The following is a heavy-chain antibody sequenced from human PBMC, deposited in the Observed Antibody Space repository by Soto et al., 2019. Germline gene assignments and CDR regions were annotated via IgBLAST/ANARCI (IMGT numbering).Heavy chain of an antibody. CDR2: IYYSGST. CDR3: AEGYCSSTSCYRYYYYYGMDV. J-gene: IGHJ6*02. V-gene: IGHV4-30-4*01. D-gene: IGHD2-2*02. Sequence: SETLSLTCTVSGGSISSGDYYWSWIRQPPGKGLEWIGYIYYSGSTYYNPSLKSRVTISVDTSKNQFSLKLSSVTAADTAVYYCAEGYCSSTSCYRYYYYYGMDVWGQGTTVTVSS. CDR1: GGSISSGDYY.